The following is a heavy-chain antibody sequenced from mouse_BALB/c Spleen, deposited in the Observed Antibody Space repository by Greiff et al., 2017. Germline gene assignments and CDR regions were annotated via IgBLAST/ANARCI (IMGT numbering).Heavy chain of an antibody. CDR1: GDSITSGY. D-gene: IGHD1-1*01. J-gene: IGHJ4*01. CDR2: ISYSGST. Sequence: DVQLQESGPSLVKPSQTLSLTCSVTGDSITSGYWNWIRKFPGNKLEYMGYISYSGSTYYNPSLKSRISITRDTSKNQYYLQLNSVTTEDTATYYCARDMGTVVATKDAMDYWGQGTSVTVSS. V-gene: IGHV3-8*02. CDR3: ARDMGTVVATKDAMDY.